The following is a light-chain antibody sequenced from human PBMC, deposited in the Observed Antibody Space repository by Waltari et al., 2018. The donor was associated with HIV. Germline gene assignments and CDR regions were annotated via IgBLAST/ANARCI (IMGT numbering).Light chain of an antibody. CDR3: QSYYSAPLT. Sequence: DTQMTQSPSYLSASVGDRVTITCRASQGISSYLAWFQQKSGKVPKLLIYDASTLQSGVPSRFSGSGSGTDFSLTISSLQPEDFATYYCQSYYSAPLTFGGGTRVDIK. V-gene: IGKV1-27*01. CDR2: DAS. J-gene: IGKJ4*01. CDR1: QGISSY.